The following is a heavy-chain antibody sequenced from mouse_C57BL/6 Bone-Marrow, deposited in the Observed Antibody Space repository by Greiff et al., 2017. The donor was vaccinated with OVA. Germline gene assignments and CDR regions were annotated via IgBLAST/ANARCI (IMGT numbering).Heavy chain of an antibody. CDR3: TRWAYYPYAMDY. CDR2: IYPGNSDT. CDR1: GYTFTSYW. V-gene: IGHV1-5*01. J-gene: IGHJ4*01. D-gene: IGHD2-10*01. Sequence: VQLQQSGTVLARPGASVKMSCKTSGYTFTSYWMHWVKQRPGQGLEWIGAIYPGNSDTSYNQKFKGKAKLTAVTSASTAYMELSSLTNEDSAVYYCTRWAYYPYAMDYWGQGTSVTVSS.